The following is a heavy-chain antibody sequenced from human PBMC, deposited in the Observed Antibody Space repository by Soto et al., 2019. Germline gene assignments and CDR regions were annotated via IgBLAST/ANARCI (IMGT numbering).Heavy chain of an antibody. CDR1: GFTVSSNY. J-gene: IGHJ4*02. V-gene: IGHV3-66*01. D-gene: IGHD2-15*01. CDR2: IYSGGST. CDR3: ARTCSGGTCSFDY. Sequence: GSLRLSCAASGFTVSSNYMSWVRQAPGKGLEWVSVIYSGGSTYYADSVKDRFTISRDNSENTLYLQMNSLRAEDTAVYYCARTCSGGTCSFDYWGQGTLVTVSS.